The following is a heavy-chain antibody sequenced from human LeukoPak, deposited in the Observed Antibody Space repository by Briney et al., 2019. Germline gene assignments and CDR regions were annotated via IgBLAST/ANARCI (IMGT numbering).Heavy chain of an antibody. Sequence: ASVKVSCKGSGYTFTSYAMHWVRQAPGQRLEWMGWINAGNGNTKYSQKFQGRVTITRDTSASTAYMELSSLRSEDTAVYYCARDLGYCSGGSCTEFIYWGQGTLVTVSS. CDR3: ARDLGYCSGGSCTEFIY. J-gene: IGHJ4*02. D-gene: IGHD2-15*01. CDR1: GYTFTSYA. CDR2: INAGNGNT. V-gene: IGHV1-3*01.